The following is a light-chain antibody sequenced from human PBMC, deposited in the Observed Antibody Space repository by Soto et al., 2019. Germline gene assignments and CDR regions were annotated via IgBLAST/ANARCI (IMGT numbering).Light chain of an antibody. CDR2: GAS. Sequence: EIVLTQSPGTLSLSPGERATLSCRASQTVRTNYLAGFQHKPGQAPRLLIYGASSRATGIPDRFSGSGSGTDFTLTTTRLEPEDFAVYFCQQYSDSPLTFDGGTKVEIK. CDR3: QQYSDSPLT. J-gene: IGKJ4*01. V-gene: IGKV3-20*01. CDR1: QTVRTNY.